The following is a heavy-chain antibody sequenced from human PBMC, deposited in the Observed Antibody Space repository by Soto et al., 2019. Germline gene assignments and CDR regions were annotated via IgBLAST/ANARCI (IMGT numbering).Heavy chain of an antibody. J-gene: IGHJ5*01. CDR3: AHRDGVGEFDS. CDR1: GFSLTTSGVG. Sequence: QITLKESGPTLVKPTQTLTLTRTFSGFSLTTSGVGVGWIRQPPGKALEWLALIYWDDDKRYSPSLKSRLTITKDTSRNQVVLTMTNMDPVDTATYFCAHRDGVGEFDSWGQGTLVTVSS. V-gene: IGHV2-5*02. D-gene: IGHD3-10*01. CDR2: IYWDDDK.